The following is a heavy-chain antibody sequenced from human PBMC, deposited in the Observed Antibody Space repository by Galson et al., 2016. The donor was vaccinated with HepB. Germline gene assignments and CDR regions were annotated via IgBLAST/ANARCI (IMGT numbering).Heavy chain of an antibody. CDR2: VSGSGLST. D-gene: IGHD6-13*01. J-gene: IGHJ5*01. Sequence: SLRLSCAASGFPFSSYAMTWVRQAPGKGLEWVSAVSGSGLSTYYADSVKGRFTISRDNPKNTLYLQMNSLRAEDTAVYYCARDPGRIAAAGHLDSWGQGTLVTVS. CDR1: GFPFSSYA. V-gene: IGHV3-23*01. CDR3: ARDPGRIAAAGHLDS.